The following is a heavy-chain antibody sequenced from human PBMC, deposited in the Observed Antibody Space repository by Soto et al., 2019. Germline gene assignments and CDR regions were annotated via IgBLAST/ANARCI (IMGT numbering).Heavy chain of an antibody. CDR1: GYSFTSYY. D-gene: IGHD3-10*01. CDR3: ARQRITRVRGVSSSGLDV. V-gene: IGHV5-51*01. J-gene: IGHJ6*02. CDR2: IHPGDSET. Sequence: PGESLKISCKGSGYSFTSYYIAWVRQMPGKGLEWMGIIHPGDSETRYSPSFQGHVIISADKSISSAYLQWSSLGAADTAMYYCARQRITRVRGVSSSGLDVWGQGTTVTVSS.